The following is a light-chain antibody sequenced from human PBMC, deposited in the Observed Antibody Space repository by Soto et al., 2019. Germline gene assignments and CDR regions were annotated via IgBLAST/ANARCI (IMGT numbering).Light chain of an antibody. CDR1: SSDVGGYNY. CDR2: DVS. CDR3: SSTSSSSYV. Sequence: QSALTQPASVSGSPGQSITISCTGTSSDVGGYNYVSWYQQHPGKAPKLMIYDVSNRPSGVSNRFSGSKSGNTASLTISGLQAEDEADYCSSTSSSSYVFGTGTKLTVL. V-gene: IGLV2-14*01. J-gene: IGLJ1*01.